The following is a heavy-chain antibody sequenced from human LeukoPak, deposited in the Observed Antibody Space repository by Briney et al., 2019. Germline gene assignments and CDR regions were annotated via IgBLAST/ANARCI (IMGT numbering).Heavy chain of an antibody. CDR3: ARESIEDSSGYRFLLDAFDI. Sequence: SETLSLTCTVSGGSISSGSYSWSWIRQPAGKGLEWIGRIYTSGSTNYNPSLKSRVTISVDTSKNQFSLKLSSVTAADTAVYYCARESIEDSSGYRFLLDAFDIWGQGTMVTVSS. V-gene: IGHV4-61*02. J-gene: IGHJ3*02. CDR2: IYTSGST. D-gene: IGHD3-22*01. CDR1: GGSISSGSYS.